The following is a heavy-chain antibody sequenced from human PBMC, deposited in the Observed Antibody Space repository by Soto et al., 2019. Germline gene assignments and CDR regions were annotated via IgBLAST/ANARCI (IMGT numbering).Heavy chain of an antibody. CDR3: ARITVDTSMIDWLHP. J-gene: IGHJ5*02. CDR2: IYYSGNT. D-gene: IGHD5-18*01. CDR1: CGSVSSGDYY. Sequence: SETLSLTCTVSCGSVSSGDYYLSCIRQPPGKGLEWIGYIYYSGNTNYNPSLKSRVIIPVDTSKNLFSLKLTSVTAADTAVYYCARITVDTSMIDWLHPWGEGTPVTV. V-gene: IGHV4-61*08.